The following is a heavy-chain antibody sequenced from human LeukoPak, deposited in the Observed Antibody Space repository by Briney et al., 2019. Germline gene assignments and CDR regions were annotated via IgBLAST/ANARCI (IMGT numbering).Heavy chain of an antibody. CDR3: ARASTPLVTTAHWYFDL. V-gene: IGHV4-59*01. Sequence: SETLSLTCTVSGGSIRNYSWSWIRQPPGKGLEWIAYNYYSGSANYNPSLKSRVTISIDTSKNQFSLKLNSVTAADTAVYYCARASTPLVTTAHWYFDLWGRGTLVTVSS. CDR2: NYYSGSA. D-gene: IGHD1-14*01. CDR1: GGSIRNYS. J-gene: IGHJ2*01.